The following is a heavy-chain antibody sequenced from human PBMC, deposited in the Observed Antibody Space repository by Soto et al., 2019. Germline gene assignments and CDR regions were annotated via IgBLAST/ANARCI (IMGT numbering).Heavy chain of an antibody. CDR2: IYHTEST. D-gene: IGHD7-27*01. J-gene: IGHJ4*02. CDR3: AAKLGTTHYFDF. Sequence: SETLSLTCPVSGDPVSSGSYYWTWVRQHPVKGVEWIGYIYHTESTYYNPSLQSRLIMSIDTSKNQFSLHLYSVTAADTAVYFCAAKLGTTHYFDFWGQGSLVTVSS. V-gene: IGHV4-31*03. CDR1: GDPVSSGSYY.